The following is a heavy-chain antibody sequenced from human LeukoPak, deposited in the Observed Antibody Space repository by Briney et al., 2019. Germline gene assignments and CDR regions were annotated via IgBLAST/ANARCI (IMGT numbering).Heavy chain of an antibody. V-gene: IGHV4-34*01. D-gene: IGHD6-19*01. Sequence: SETLSLTCAVYGGSFSGYYWSWIRQPPGKGLEWIGEINHSGSTNYNPSLKSRVTISVDTSKNQFSLKLSSVTAADTAVYYCARTLYSSGWYVLSGDPKYYYYYMDVWGKGTTVTVSS. CDR1: GGSFSGYY. J-gene: IGHJ6*03. CDR3: ARTLYSSGWYVLSGDPKYYYYYMDV. CDR2: INHSGST.